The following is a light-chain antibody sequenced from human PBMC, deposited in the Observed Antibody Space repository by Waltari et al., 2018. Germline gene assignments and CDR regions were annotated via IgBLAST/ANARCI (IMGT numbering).Light chain of an antibody. CDR3: LLYYSGTRV. CDR2: DTS. V-gene: IGLV7-46*01. J-gene: IGLJ3*02. Sequence: QAVVTQEPSLTVSPGGTVTLPCGPSTGAVTSGLYPYWFQQKPRHAPTSLIYDTSNKHPWTPALFSGSLRGGTSALSLSGAQPEDESEYYCLLYYSGTRVFGGGTKLTVL. CDR1: TGAVTSGLY.